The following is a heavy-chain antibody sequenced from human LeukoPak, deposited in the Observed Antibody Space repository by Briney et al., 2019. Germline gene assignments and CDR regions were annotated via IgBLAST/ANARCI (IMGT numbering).Heavy chain of an antibody. D-gene: IGHD3-22*01. V-gene: IGHV3-7*01. CDR2: MKQDGSEK. CDR1: GFIFSSYW. CDR3: ARRALSSGYYPQFDY. J-gene: IGHJ4*02. Sequence: PGGSLRLSCAASGFIFSSYWMSWVRQAPGKGLEWVANMKQDGSEKSYVDSVKGRFTISRDNAKNSLYLQMNSLRAEDTAVYYCARRALSSGYYPQFDYWGQGTLVTVSS.